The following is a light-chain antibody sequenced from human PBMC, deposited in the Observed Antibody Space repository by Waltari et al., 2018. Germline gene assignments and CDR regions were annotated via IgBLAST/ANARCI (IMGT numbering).Light chain of an antibody. V-gene: IGLV1-51*02. Sequence: QSVLTQPPSVSAAPGQKVTISCSRSSSNIGNNYVSWYQQLPGTAPKLLIYENNKRPSGIPDRFAGSKSGPSATLGITGLQTGDEADYYCGTWDSSLSAVVFGGGTKLTVL. CDR2: ENN. CDR3: GTWDSSLSAVV. J-gene: IGLJ2*01. CDR1: SSNIGNNY.